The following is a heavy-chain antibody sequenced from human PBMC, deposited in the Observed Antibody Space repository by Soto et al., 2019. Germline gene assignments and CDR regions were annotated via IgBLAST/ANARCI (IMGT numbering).Heavy chain of an antibody. Sequence: QDQLVQSGAEVKKPGASVKVSCKTSGYTFTSYAIHWVRQAPGQRLEWMGWINTGNGNTYYSQKFQGRVTITRDTSASTGYMELSSLRSEDTAVYYCARYYYDSSGYSYWGQGTLVTVSS. CDR1: GYTFTSYA. CDR3: ARYYYDSSGYSY. CDR2: INTGNGNT. V-gene: IGHV1-3*04. J-gene: IGHJ4*02. D-gene: IGHD3-22*01.